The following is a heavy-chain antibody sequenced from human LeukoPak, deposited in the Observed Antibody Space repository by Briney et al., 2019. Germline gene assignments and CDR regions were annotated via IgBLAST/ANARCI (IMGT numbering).Heavy chain of an antibody. J-gene: IGHJ4*02. CDR3: AKGKRFRYFDNTKYYFDN. CDR1: GFTFSRYS. Sequence: GGSLRLSCAASGFTFSRYSMNWVRQAPGKGLEWVSSITSSSSYIYYADSLKGRFTISRDNSKNTLYLQMNSLRAEDTAVYHCAKGKRFRYFDNTKYYFDNWGQGTLVTVSS. V-gene: IGHV3-21*01. CDR2: ITSSSSYI. D-gene: IGHD3-9*01.